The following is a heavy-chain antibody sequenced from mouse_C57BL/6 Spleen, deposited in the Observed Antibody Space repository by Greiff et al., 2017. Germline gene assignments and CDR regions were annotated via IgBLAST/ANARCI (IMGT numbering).Heavy chain of an antibody. V-gene: IGHV7-3*01. CDR1: GFTFTDYY. J-gene: IGHJ3*01. CDR2: IRNKANGYTT. Sequence: EVQLVESGGGLVQPGGSLSLSCAASGFTFTDYYMSWVRQPPGKALEWLGFIRNKANGYTTEYSASVKGRFTISRDNSQSILYLQMNALRAEDSATYYCARYWGYDDGAWFAYWGQGTLVTVSA. CDR3: ARYWGYDDGAWFAY. D-gene: IGHD2-2*01.